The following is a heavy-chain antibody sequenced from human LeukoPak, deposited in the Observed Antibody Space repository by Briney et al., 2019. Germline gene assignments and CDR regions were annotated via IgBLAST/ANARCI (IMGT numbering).Heavy chain of an antibody. J-gene: IGHJ4*02. V-gene: IGHV4-39*07. CDR1: GGSISISSDY. D-gene: IGHD6-13*01. CDR2: INHSGST. Sequence: SETLSLTCTVSGGSISISSDYWGWIRQPPGKGLEWIGEINHSGSTNYNPSLKGRVTISVDTSKNQFSLKLRSVTAADTAVYYCARVVGKYSSSWYYWGQGTLVTVSS. CDR3: ARVVGKYSSSWYY.